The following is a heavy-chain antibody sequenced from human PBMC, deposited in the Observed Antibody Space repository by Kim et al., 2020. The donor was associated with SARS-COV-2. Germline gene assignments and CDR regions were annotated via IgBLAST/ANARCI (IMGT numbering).Heavy chain of an antibody. CDR2: INHSGNT. D-gene: IGHD3-10*01. V-gene: IGHV4-34*01. Sequence: SETLSLTCAVYGGSFSGYYWSWIRQPPGTGLEWIGEINHSGNTNYNPSLKSRVTISVDTSKNQFSLKVSSVTAADTAVYYCASWVNYASGSYGWFDPWGQGTLVTVSS. CDR1: GGSFSGYY. CDR3: ASWVNYASGSYGWFDP. J-gene: IGHJ5*02.